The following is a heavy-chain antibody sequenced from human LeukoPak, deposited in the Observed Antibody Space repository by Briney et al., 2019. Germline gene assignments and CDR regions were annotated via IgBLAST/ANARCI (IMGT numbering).Heavy chain of an antibody. Sequence: PSETLSLTCTVSVGSFSSDYWSCSREPPGEGVEWIGYIYYSGSTNYNPSLKSRVTISLDTSKHQFSLRLSSVTAADTAVYYCVRAVGPVGGYDSPWGQGTLVTVSS. D-gene: IGHD5-12*01. V-gene: IGHV4-59*01. CDR1: VGSFSSDY. CDR2: IYYSGST. J-gene: IGHJ1*01. CDR3: VRAVGPVGGYDSP.